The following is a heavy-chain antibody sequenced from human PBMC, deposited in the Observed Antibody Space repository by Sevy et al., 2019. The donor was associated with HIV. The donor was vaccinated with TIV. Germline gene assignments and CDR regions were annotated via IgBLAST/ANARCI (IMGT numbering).Heavy chain of an antibody. V-gene: IGHV3-48*03. CDR2: ISSSGSTI. J-gene: IGHJ6*02. CDR3: EGGNYYDSSGYYLPYYGMDV. CDR1: GFTFSSYE. Sequence: GGSLRLSCAASGFTFSSYEMNWVRQAPGKGLEWVSYISSSGSTIYYADSVKGRFTISRDNAKNSLYLQMNSLRAEDTALYYCEGGNYYDSSGYYLPYYGMDVWGQGTTVTVSS. D-gene: IGHD3-22*01.